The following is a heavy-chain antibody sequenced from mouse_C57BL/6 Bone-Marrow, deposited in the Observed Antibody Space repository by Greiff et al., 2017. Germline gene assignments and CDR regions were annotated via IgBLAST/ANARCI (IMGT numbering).Heavy chain of an antibody. CDR1: GFTFSSYG. CDR2: ISSGGSYT. J-gene: IGHJ3*01. Sequence: VKLMESGGDLVKPGGFLKLSCAASGFTFSSYGMSWVRQTPDKRLEWVATISSGGSYTYYPDSVKGRFTISRDNAKNTLYLQMSSLKSEDTAMYYCARQGAYWGQGTLVTVSA. CDR3: ARQGAY. V-gene: IGHV5-6*01.